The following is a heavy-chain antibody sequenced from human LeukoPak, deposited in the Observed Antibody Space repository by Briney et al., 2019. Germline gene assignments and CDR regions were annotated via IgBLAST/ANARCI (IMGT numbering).Heavy chain of an antibody. V-gene: IGHV2-5*02. CDR2: IYWDDDK. CDR3: AHSLRRHYAYFDY. Sequence: SGPTLVNATQTLTLTCTFSGFSLSSSGVAVGWIRQPPGKALEWLAFIYWDDDKRYSPSLKSRLTITKDTSKNQVVLTVTNMYPVDTATYYCAHSLRRHYAYFDYWAREPWSPSPQ. CDR1: GFSLSSSGVA. J-gene: IGHJ4*02. D-gene: IGHD4-17*01.